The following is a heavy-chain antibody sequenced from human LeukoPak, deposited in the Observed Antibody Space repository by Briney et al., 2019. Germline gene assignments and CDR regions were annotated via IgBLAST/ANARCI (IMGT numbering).Heavy chain of an antibody. Sequence: GRSLRLSCAASGFTFSSYGMHWVRQAPGQGLEWVAVIWYDGSNKYYADSVKGRFTISRDNSKNTLYLQMNSLRAEDTAVYYCARDQSSSGYYYVGVDYWGQGTLVTVSS. CDR3: ARDQSSSGYYYVGVDY. V-gene: IGHV3-33*01. J-gene: IGHJ4*02. D-gene: IGHD3-22*01. CDR1: GFTFSSYG. CDR2: IWYDGSNK.